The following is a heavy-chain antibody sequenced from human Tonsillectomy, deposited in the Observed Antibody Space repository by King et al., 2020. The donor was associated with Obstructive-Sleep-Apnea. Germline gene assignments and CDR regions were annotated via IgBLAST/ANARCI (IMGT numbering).Heavy chain of an antibody. CDR2: IWYDGSEK. CDR1: GFTFSSYG. CDR3: AKAVAGYCTTGVCYAFDY. D-gene: IGHD2-8*01. V-gene: IGHV3-33*06. Sequence: VQLVESGGGVVQPGRSLRLSCAASGFTFSSYGMHWVRQAPGKGLEWVAVIWYDGSEKYYADSVKGRFTISRDNSKNTLYLQMNSLRAEDTAVYYCAKAVAGYCTTGVCYAFDYWGQGTLVTVSS. J-gene: IGHJ4*02.